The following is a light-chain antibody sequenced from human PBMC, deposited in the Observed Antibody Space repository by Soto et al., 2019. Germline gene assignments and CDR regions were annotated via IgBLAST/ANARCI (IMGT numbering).Light chain of an antibody. Sequence: DIQMTQSPSTLSVSVGDRVTITCRASQTISSWLAWYQHKPGKAPKLLIYKASTLKSGVPSRFSGSGSGTEFTLTISSLQPDDFATYYCQHYNSYSEAFGQGTKVELK. CDR1: QTISSW. V-gene: IGKV1-5*03. CDR2: KAS. J-gene: IGKJ1*01. CDR3: QHYNSYSEA.